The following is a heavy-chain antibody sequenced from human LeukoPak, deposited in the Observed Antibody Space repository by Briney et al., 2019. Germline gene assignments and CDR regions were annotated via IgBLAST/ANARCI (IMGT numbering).Heavy chain of an antibody. J-gene: IGHJ4*02. CDR2: IYHSGST. CDR1: GGSISSGGYS. CDR3: ARAVAGNFDY. V-gene: IGHV4-30-2*01. D-gene: IGHD6-19*01. Sequence: SETLSLTCAVSGGSISSGGYSWSWIRQPPGKGLEWIGYIYHSGSTYYNPSLKSRVTISVDRSKNQFSLKLSSVTAADTAVYYCARAVAGNFDYWGQGTLVTVPS.